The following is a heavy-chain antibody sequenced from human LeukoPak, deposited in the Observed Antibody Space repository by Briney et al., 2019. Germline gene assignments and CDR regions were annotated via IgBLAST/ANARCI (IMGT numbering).Heavy chain of an antibody. CDR1: GFTFTIYW. J-gene: IGHJ4*02. CDR3: ARDCSIGSCFVF. Sequence: GGSLRLSCAASGFTFTIYWMSWVRQAPGKGLEWVANINQDGSEEYYVDSLKGRFTISRDNAKNSLYLQMNSLRADDTAVYYCARDCSIGSCFVFWGEGTLVTVSS. CDR2: INQDGSEE. D-gene: IGHD2-15*01. V-gene: IGHV3-7*04.